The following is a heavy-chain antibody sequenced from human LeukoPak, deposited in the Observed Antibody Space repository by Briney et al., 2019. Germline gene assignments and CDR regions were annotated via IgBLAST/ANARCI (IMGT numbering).Heavy chain of an antibody. Sequence: GGSLRLSCTASGFTFSNYAMHWVRQAPGKGLEWVANIKQDGSEKYYVDSVKGRFTISRDNAKNSLYLQMNSLRAEDTAVYYCARARSRTGHFDYWGQGTLVTVSS. CDR2: IKQDGSEK. D-gene: IGHD1-14*01. CDR1: GFTFSNYA. V-gene: IGHV3-7*01. J-gene: IGHJ4*02. CDR3: ARARSRTGHFDY.